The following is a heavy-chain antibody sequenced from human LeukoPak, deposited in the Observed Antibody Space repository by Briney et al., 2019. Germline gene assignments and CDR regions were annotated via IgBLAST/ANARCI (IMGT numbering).Heavy chain of an antibody. CDR3: ARDYCTRGGDCYKEDLFDP. D-gene: IGHD2-21*02. J-gene: IGHJ5*02. Sequence: ASVKVSCKASGYTFAIYGISWVRQAPGQGLEWMAWISPYDGDTNYAQNFEGRVTMTTETSTSTAYMELRSLRADDTAIYYCARDYCTRGGDCYKEDLFDPWGQGTLVTVSS. V-gene: IGHV1-18*01. CDR2: ISPYDGDT. CDR1: GYTFAIYG.